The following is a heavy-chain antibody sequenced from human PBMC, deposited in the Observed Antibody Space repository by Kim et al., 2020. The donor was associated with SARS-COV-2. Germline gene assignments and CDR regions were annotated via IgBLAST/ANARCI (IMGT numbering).Heavy chain of an antibody. J-gene: IGHJ4*02. V-gene: IGHV3-9*01. Sequence: GYADREKGRFTISRDNAKNCLYLQMDRLTVDDASFYYCAKDSYDDPTSFDFWGQGTLVTVSS. CDR3: AKDSYDDPTSFDF. D-gene: IGHD3-22*01.